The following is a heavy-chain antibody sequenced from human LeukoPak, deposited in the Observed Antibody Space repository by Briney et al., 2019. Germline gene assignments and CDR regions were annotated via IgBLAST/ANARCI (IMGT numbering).Heavy chain of an antibody. V-gene: IGHV1-24*01. Sequence: ASVKVSCKVSGDTLTELSMHWVRQAPGKGLEWMGGFDPEDGETIYAQKFQGRVTMTEDTSTDTAYMELSSLRSEDTAVYYCATDRWELPGFDYSGQGTLVTVSS. D-gene: IGHD1-26*01. CDR3: ATDRWELPGFDY. CDR2: FDPEDGET. J-gene: IGHJ4*02. CDR1: GDTLTELS.